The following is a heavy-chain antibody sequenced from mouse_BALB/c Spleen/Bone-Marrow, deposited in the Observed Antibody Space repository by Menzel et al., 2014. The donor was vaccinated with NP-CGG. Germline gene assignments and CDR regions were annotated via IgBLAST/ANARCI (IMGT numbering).Heavy chain of an antibody. D-gene: IGHD1-2*01. V-gene: IGHV14-3*02. CDR2: IDPANGNT. Sequence: EVKLMESGAELVKPGASVKLSCTASGFNMKDTYMHWVKQRPEQGLEWIGKIDPANGNTKYDPKFQDKATITADTSSNTAYLQLSSLTSEDTAVYYCAVYYYGYYFDYWGQGTTLTVSS. CDR1: GFNMKDTY. CDR3: AVYYYGYYFDY. J-gene: IGHJ2*01.